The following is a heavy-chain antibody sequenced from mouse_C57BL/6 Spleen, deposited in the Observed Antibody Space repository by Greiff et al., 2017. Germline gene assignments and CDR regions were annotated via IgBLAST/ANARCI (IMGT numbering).Heavy chain of an antibody. Sequence: VQLKESGGGLVKPGGSLKLSCAASGFTFSSYAMSWVRQTPEKRLEWVATISDGGSYTYYPDNVKGRFTISRDNAKNNLYLQMSHLKSEDTAMYYCARDCYSNYYFDYWGQGTTLTVSS. D-gene: IGHD2-5*01. J-gene: IGHJ2*01. CDR1: GFTFSSYA. CDR3: ARDCYSNYYFDY. CDR2: ISDGGSYT. V-gene: IGHV5-4*01.